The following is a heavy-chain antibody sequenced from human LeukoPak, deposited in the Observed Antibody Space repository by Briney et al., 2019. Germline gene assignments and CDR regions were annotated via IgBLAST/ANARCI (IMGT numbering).Heavy chain of an antibody. Sequence: PGGSLRLSCTASGFTFSSYGMHWVRQAPGKGLEWVTLISYDGSNKYYADSVKGRFTISRDNSKNTLYLQMNSLRAEDTAVYYCAKEGYDFWSGYTQRHFDYWGQGTLVTGSS. J-gene: IGHJ4*02. V-gene: IGHV3-30*18. CDR3: AKEGYDFWSGYTQRHFDY. CDR1: GFTFSSYG. D-gene: IGHD3-3*01. CDR2: ISYDGSNK.